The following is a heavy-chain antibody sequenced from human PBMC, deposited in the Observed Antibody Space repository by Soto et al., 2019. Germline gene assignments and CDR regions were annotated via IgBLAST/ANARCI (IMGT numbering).Heavy chain of an antibody. V-gene: IGHV3-15*07. D-gene: IGHD3-16*01. CDR3: TTGAVRSI. CDR1: GLTFSTAW. J-gene: IGHJ3*02. Sequence: EVQLVESGGGLVKPGGTLRLPCEATGLTFSTAWMNWVRQAPGKGLEWVGRIKSKTDGGTTDYAAPVKGRFTISRDDSKNTLYLQMNSLKTEDTALYYCTTGAVRSICGQGTMVTVSS. CDR2: IKSKTDGGTT.